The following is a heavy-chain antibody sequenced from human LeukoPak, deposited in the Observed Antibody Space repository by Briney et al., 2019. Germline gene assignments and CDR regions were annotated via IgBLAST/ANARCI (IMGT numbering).Heavy chain of an antibody. J-gene: IGHJ4*02. V-gene: IGHV3-21*01. Sequence: GGSLRLSCAASGFTFSSYSMNWVRQAPGKGLEWVSSISSSSSYIYYADSVKGRFTISRDNAKNSLYLQMNSLRAEDTAVYYCARVLRSSGRYSSGGCFDYWGQGTLVTVSS. D-gene: IGHD3-22*01. CDR1: GFTFSSYS. CDR3: ARVLRSSGRYSSGGCFDY. CDR2: ISSSSSYI.